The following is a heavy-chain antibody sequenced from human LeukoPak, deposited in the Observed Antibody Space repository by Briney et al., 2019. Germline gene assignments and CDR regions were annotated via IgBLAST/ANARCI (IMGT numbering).Heavy chain of an antibody. Sequence: GGSLRLSCAASGFTFSSYAMSWVRQAPGKGLEWVSAIVGSGGNMYYADSVKGRFTISRDNFKSTLYLQMNSLGAEDTAVYYCAKGLTWDSTSCSDWGQGTLVTVSS. CDR1: GFTFSSYA. J-gene: IGHJ4*02. CDR2: IVGSGGNM. V-gene: IGHV3-23*01. D-gene: IGHD2-2*01. CDR3: AKGLTWDSTSCSD.